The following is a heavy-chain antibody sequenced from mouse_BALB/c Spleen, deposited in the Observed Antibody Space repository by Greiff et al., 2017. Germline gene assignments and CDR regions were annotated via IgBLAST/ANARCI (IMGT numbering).Heavy chain of an antibody. CDR2: INPSNGGT. CDR1: GYTFTSYY. Sequence: SGAELVKPGASVKLSCKASGYTFTSYYMYWVKQRPGQGLEWIGEINPSNGGTNFNEKFKSKATLTVDKSSSTAYMQLSSLTSEDSAVYYCTRSPFITTVVATDYYAMDYWGQGTSVTVSS. D-gene: IGHD1-1*01. CDR3: TRSPFITTVVATDYYAMDY. J-gene: IGHJ4*01. V-gene: IGHV1S81*02.